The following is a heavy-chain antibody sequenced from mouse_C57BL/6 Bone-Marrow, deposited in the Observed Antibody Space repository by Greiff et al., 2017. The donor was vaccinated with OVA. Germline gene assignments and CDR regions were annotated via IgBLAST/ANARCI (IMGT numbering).Heavy chain of an antibody. D-gene: IGHD2-3*01. J-gene: IGHJ2*01. V-gene: IGHV1-15*01. CDR2: IDPETGGT. CDR3: TRGDGYCSFDY. CDR1: GYTFTDYE. Sequence: QVQLQQSGAELVRPGASVTLSCKASGYTFTDYEMHWVKQTPVHGLEWIGAIDPETGGTAYNQKFKGKAILTADKSSSTAYMELRSLTSEDSAVYYCTRGDGYCSFDYWGQGTTLTVSS.